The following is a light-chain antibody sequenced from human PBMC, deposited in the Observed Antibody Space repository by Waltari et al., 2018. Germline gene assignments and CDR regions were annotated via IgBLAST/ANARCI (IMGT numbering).Light chain of an antibody. CDR2: DAS. Sequence: DIQMTQSPSSMSASVGDRVTITCQASQDISNYLNWYQQKPGKAPKLLIYDASNLKTGVPSRFSGSGSGTDFTFTISSLQPEDTATYYCQQYDNHPPTFGQGTKLEV. CDR1: QDISNY. J-gene: IGKJ2*01. V-gene: IGKV1-33*01. CDR3: QQYDNHPPT.